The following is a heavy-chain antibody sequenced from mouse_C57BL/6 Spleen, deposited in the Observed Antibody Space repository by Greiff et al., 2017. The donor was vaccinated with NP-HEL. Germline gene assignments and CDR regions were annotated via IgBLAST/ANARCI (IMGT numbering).Heavy chain of an antibody. Sequence: EVKLQESGPGLVKPSQSLSLTCSVTGYSITSGYYWNWIRQFPGNKLEWMGYISYDGSNNYNPSLKNRISITRDTSKNQFFLKLNSVTTEDTATYYCARLLYAMDYWGQGTSVTVSS. V-gene: IGHV3-6*01. CDR3: ARLLYAMDY. J-gene: IGHJ4*01. CDR2: ISYDGSN. CDR1: GYSITSGYY.